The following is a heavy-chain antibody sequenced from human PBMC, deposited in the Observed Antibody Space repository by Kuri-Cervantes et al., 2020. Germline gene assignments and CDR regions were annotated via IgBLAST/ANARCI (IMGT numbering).Heavy chain of an antibody. J-gene: IGHJ4*02. CDR1: GFTFSSYA. CDR2: ISYDGSNK. Sequence: LSLTCAASGFTFSSYAMHWVRQAPGKGLEWVAVISYDGSNKYYADSVKGRFTISRDNSKNTLYLQMNSLRAEDTAVYYCARGSLRLLEWPQPNYFDYWGQGTLVTVSS. CDR3: ARGSLRLLEWPQPNYFDY. D-gene: IGHD3-3*01. V-gene: IGHV3-30-3*01.